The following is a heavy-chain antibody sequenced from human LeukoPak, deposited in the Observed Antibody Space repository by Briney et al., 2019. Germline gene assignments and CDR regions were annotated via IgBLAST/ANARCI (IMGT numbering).Heavy chain of an antibody. V-gene: IGHV1-2*02. CDR1: GYTFTGYY. CDR3: ARALGYCTNGVCRGFDY. D-gene: IGHD2-8*01. Sequence: ASVKVSCKASGYTFTGYYMHWVRQAPGQGLEWMGWINPNSGGTNYAQKFQGRVTMTRDTSISTAYMELSRLRSDDTAVYYCARALGYCTNGVCRGFDYWGQGTLVTVSS. J-gene: IGHJ4*02. CDR2: INPNSGGT.